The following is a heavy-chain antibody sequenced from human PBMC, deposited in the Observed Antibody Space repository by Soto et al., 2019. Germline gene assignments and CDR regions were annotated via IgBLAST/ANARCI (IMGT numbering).Heavy chain of an antibody. Sequence: SGPTLVNPTQTLTLTCSFSGFSLTTSGMCVGWIRQPPGKALEWLALIDWDDGKFYSPSLKTRLTISKDTSKNQVVLTMTNMDPVDTATYFCARITRGDYFRFDPWGPGTLVTVSS. CDR3: ARITRGDYFRFDP. J-gene: IGHJ5*02. CDR2: IDWDDGK. CDR1: GFSLTTSGMC. V-gene: IGHV2-70*01. D-gene: IGHD4-17*01.